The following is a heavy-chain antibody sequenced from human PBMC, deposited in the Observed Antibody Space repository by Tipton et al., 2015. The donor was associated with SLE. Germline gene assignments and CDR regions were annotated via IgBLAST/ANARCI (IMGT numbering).Heavy chain of an antibody. CDR3: ARDYDFWSGSGYGMDV. J-gene: IGHJ6*02. V-gene: IGHV4-59*01. D-gene: IGHD3-3*01. CDR2: MYHSGST. CDR1: GGSISSYY. Sequence: TLSLTCTVSGGSISSYYWSWIRQPPGKGLEWIGYMYHSGSTNYNPSLKSRVTISVDTSKNQFSLKLSSVTAADTAVYYCARDYDFWSGSGYGMDVWGQGTTVTVSS.